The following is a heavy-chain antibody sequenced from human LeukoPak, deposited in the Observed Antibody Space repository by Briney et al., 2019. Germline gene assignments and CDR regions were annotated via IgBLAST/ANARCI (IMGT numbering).Heavy chain of an antibody. CDR3: ARRPWNSDYYFDY. V-gene: IGHV4-38-2*02. D-gene: IGHD1-7*01. CDR2: IYHSGST. CDR1: GYSISSGYY. Sequence: SETLSLTCTVSGYSISSGYYWGWIRQPPGKGLEWIGSIYHSGSTYYNPSLKSRVTISVDTSKNQFSLKLSSVTAADTAVYYCARRPWNSDYYFDYWGQGTLVTVSS. J-gene: IGHJ4*02.